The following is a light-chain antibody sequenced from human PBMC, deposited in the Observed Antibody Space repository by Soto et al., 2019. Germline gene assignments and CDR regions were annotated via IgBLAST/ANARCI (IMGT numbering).Light chain of an antibody. V-gene: IGKV1-12*01. J-gene: IGKJ4*01. CDR1: QGISNW. CDR3: QQTNTFLPRT. CDR2: SAY. Sequence: DIPMTQSPSSVSASVGDRVNIPCRASQGISNWLAWYQHQPGKAPKLLISSAYTLKSGVPSRFSGGGYGTHFTLIISSLQPEDCATYYCQQTNTFLPRTFGGGTTVEIK.